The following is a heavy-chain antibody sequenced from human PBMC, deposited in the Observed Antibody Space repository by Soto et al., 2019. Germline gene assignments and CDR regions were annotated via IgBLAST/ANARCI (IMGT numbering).Heavy chain of an antibody. D-gene: IGHD4-17*01. CDR1: GFSFSTYG. J-gene: IGHJ3*02. CDR3: ARPSYGGNSLDAFDI. Sequence: GGSLRLSCAASGFSFSTYGMHWVRQAPGKGLEWVAVISYDGINRYYANSVKGRFTISRDNAKNTLYLQMNSLRAEDTAVYYCARPSYGGNSLDAFDIWGQGTMVTVSS. V-gene: IGHV3-30*03. CDR2: ISYDGINR.